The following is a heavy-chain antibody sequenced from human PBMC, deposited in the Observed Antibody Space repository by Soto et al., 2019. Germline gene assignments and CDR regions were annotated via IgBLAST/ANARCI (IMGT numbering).Heavy chain of an antibody. CDR3: ARDFGARTDFYYYMDV. D-gene: IGHD3-3*01. CDR1: GFTFSSYG. Sequence: QVQLAESGGGVVQPGRSLRLSCAASGFTFSSYGMHWVRQAPGKGLEWVAVIWYDGSNKYYADSVKGRFTISRDNSKNTLYLQMNSLRAEDTAVYYRARDFGARTDFYYYMDVWGKGTTVTVSS. CDR2: IWYDGSNK. J-gene: IGHJ6*03. V-gene: IGHV3-33*01.